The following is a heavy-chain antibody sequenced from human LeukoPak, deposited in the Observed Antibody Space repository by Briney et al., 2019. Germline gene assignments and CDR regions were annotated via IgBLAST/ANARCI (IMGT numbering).Heavy chain of an antibody. V-gene: IGHV1-2*02. CDR1: GYTLTGDY. J-gene: IGHJ4*02. D-gene: IGHD5-18*01. Sequence: ASVKVSCKASGYTLTGDYMLWVRQAPGQGLEWMGWINPNSGGTNYAQKFQGRVTMTRDTSISTAYMELSRLRSDDTAVYYCASSRGYSYGLRFLFDYWGQGTLVTVSS. CDR2: INPNSGGT. CDR3: ASSRGYSYGLRFLFDY.